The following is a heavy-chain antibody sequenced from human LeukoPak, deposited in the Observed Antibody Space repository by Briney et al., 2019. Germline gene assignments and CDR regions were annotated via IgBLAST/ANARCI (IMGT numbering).Heavy chain of an antibody. D-gene: IGHD4-11*01. Sequence: PGGSLRLSCAAFGFTFSNYAMSWVRQVPGKGLEWVSVISGSGTSPYYADSVKGRFIISRDNSKNTLYLQMNSLGAEDTAVYYCAKGPNESSNYLFEFWGQGTLVTVSS. CDR3: AKGPNESSNYLFEF. CDR1: GFTFSNYA. J-gene: IGHJ4*02. CDR2: ISGSGTSP. V-gene: IGHV3-23*01.